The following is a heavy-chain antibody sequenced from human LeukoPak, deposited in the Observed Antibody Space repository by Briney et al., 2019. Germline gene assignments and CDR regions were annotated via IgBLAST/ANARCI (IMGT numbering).Heavy chain of an antibody. Sequence: GGSLRLSCAASGFTFSSYAMSWVRQAPGKGLEWVSAISGSGGSTYYADSVKGRFTISRDNAKNSVYLQMNSLRAEDTAVYYCARRYCSSTSCLLDYWGQGTLVTVSS. CDR1: GFTFSSYA. CDR2: ISGSGGST. D-gene: IGHD2-2*01. V-gene: IGHV3-23*01. J-gene: IGHJ4*02. CDR3: ARRYCSSTSCLLDY.